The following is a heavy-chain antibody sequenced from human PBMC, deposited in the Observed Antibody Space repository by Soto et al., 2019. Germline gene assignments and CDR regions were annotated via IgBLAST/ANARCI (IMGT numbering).Heavy chain of an antibody. Sequence: EVQLLESGGGLVQPGGSLRLSCTASGFTFSDHAMTWVRQAPGKGLEWLSCISGGGSGAYYAVSVKGRFTVSRANSNNTLFRQMDSLRVEDTAVYYCAIDLWWYTHWGQGTLVTVSS. CDR3: AIDLWWYTH. J-gene: IGHJ4*02. D-gene: IGHD2-15*01. V-gene: IGHV3-23*01. CDR2: ISGGGSGA. CDR1: GFTFSDHA.